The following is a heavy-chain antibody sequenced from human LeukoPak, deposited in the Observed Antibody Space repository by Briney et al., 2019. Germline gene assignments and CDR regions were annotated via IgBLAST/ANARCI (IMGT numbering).Heavy chain of an antibody. CDR2: ISSSSSTI. V-gene: IGHV3-48*01. Sequence: GGSLRLSCAASGFTFSSYSMNWVRQAPGKGLEWVSYISSSSSTIYYADSVKGRFTISRDNAKNSLYLQMNSLRAEDTAVYYCAKDRSSSWYGIEYFQHWGQGTLVTVSS. CDR3: AKDRSSSWYGIEYFQH. D-gene: IGHD6-13*01. CDR1: GFTFSSYS. J-gene: IGHJ1*01.